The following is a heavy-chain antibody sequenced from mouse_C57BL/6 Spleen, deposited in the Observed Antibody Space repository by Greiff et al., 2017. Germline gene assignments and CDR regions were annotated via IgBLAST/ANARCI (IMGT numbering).Heavy chain of an antibody. D-gene: IGHD2-4*01. Sequence: QVQLQQPGAELVKPGASVKLSCKASGYTFTSYWMHWVKQRPGQGLEWIGMIHPNSGSTNYNEKFKSKAKLTVDKSSSTAYMQLSSLTSEDSAVYYCARYDYTSYAMDYWGQGTSVTVSS. CDR3: ARYDYTSYAMDY. CDR2: IHPNSGST. V-gene: IGHV1-64*01. CDR1: GYTFTSYW. J-gene: IGHJ4*01.